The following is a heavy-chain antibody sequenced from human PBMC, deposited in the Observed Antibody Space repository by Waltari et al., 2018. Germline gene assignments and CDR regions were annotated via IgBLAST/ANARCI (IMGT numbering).Heavy chain of an antibody. CDR2: IIPIFGTA. CDR3: ARHHVRRAFDI. CDR1: GGTFSSSA. V-gene: IGHV1-69*01. J-gene: IGHJ3*02. Sequence: QVQLVQSGAEVKKPGSSVKVSCKASGGTFSSSAISGVRQAPGQGLEWMGGIIPIFGTANYAQKFQGRVTITADESTSTAYMELSSLRSEDTAVYYCARHHVRRAFDIWGQGTMVTVSS. D-gene: IGHD6-6*01.